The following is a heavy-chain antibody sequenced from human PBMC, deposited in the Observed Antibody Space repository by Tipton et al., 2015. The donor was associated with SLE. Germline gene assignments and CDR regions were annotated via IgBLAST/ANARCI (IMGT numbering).Heavy chain of an antibody. CDR1: GGSISSYY. CDR3: ARGIFGVVILFDY. Sequence: TLSLTCTVSGGSISSYYWSWTRQPPGKGLEWIGYIYYSGSTNYNPSLKSRVTISVDTSKNQFSLKLSSVTAADTAVYYCARGIFGVVILFDYWGQGTLVTVSS. J-gene: IGHJ4*02. CDR2: IYYSGST. D-gene: IGHD3-3*01. V-gene: IGHV4-59*01.